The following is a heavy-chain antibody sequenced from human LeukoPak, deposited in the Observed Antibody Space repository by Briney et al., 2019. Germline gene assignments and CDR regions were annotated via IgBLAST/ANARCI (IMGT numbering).Heavy chain of an antibody. CDR2: ILYDGSIE. CDR3: TRLLNGDPPDFDS. V-gene: IGHV3-33*01. Sequence: GRSLRLSCAASGFAFSSYGMHWVRQAPGKGLEWVALILYDGSIEYYVDSVKGRFTISKDNSKNTLYLQMNRLTAEDTAVYYCTRLLNGDPPDFDSWGQGTLVTVSS. J-gene: IGHJ4*02. CDR1: GFAFSSYG. D-gene: IGHD2-8*01.